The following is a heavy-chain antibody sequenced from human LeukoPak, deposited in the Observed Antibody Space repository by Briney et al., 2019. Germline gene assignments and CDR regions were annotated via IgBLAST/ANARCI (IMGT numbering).Heavy chain of an antibody. CDR2: ITGSGGTT. J-gene: IGHJ4*02. V-gene: IGHV3-23*01. D-gene: IGHD6-13*01. CDR3: ARDQALQLVGDS. CDR1: GFTFDTYH. Sequence: GGSLRLSCAASGFTFDTYHMSWVRQAPGKGLEWLSDITGSGGTTHYSDSVTGRFTISRDNSKNTLYLQMGSLRVEDTAVYYCARDQALQLVGDSWGQGTLVSVSS.